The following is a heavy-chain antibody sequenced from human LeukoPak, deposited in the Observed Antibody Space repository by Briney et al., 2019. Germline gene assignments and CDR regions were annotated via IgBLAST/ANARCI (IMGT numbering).Heavy chain of an antibody. CDR3: ARGTLGWNPHYMDV. CDR2: IIPIFGTA. D-gene: IGHD1-1*01. Sequence: GASVKVSCKASGGTFSSYAISWVRQAPGQGLEWMGGIIPIFGTANYAQKFQGRVTITTDESTSTAYMELSSLRSEDTAVYYCARGTLGWNPHYMDVWGKGTTVTVSS. J-gene: IGHJ6*03. V-gene: IGHV1-69*05. CDR1: GGTFSSYA.